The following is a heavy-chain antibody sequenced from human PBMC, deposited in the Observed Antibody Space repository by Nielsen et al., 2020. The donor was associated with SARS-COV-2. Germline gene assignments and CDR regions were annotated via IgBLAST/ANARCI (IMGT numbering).Heavy chain of an antibody. CDR1: GFTFSSYG. V-gene: IGHV3-33*01. CDR3: AGHLSWCGMDV. CDR2: IWYDGSNK. J-gene: IGHJ6*02. Sequence: GESLKISCAASGFTFSSYGMHWVRQAPGKGLEWVAVIWYDGSNKYYADSVKGRFTISRDNSKNTLYLQMNSLRAEDTAVYYCAGHLSWCGMDVWGQGTTVTVSS. D-gene: IGHD2-21*01.